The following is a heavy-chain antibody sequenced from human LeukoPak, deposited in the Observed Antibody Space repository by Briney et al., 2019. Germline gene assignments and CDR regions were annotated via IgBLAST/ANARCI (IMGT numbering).Heavy chain of an antibody. Sequence: TGGSLRLSCAASGFSFSKDWMSWVRQAPGKGLEWVANIKKDGSEKYYVDSVKGRFTVSRDNAKNSLYLQMTSLRAEDTAVYYCARRGYSYGTFDYWGQGTLVTVSS. J-gene: IGHJ4*02. V-gene: IGHV3-7*03. D-gene: IGHD5-18*01. CDR1: GFSFSKDW. CDR3: ARRGYSYGTFDY. CDR2: IKKDGSEK.